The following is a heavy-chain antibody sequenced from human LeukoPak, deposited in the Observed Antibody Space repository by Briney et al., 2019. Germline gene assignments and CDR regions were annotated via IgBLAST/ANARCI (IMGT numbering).Heavy chain of an antibody. CDR1: GGSISSSNW. CDR2: IYHSGST. Sequence: SETLSLTCAVSGGSISSSNWWSWVRQPPGKGLEWIGEIYHSGSTNYNPSLKSRVTISVDKSKNQFSLKLSSVTAADTAVYYCARVSSGWTNWFDPWGQGTLVTVSS. D-gene: IGHD6-19*01. J-gene: IGHJ5*02. V-gene: IGHV4-4*02. CDR3: ARVSSGWTNWFDP.